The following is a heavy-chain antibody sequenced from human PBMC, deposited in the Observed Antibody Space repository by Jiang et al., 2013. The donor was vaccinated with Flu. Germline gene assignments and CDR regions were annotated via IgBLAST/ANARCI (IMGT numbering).Heavy chain of an antibody. CDR1: GYTFTSYG. CDR3: ARGWEYGDYVVPAFDI. Sequence: KVSCKASGYTFTSYGISWVRQAPGQGLEWMGWISAYNGNTNYAQKLQGRVTMTTDTSTSTAYMELRSLRSDDTAVYYCARGWEYGDYVVPAFDIWGQGTMVTVSS. V-gene: IGHV1-18*01. D-gene: IGHD4-17*01. J-gene: IGHJ3*02. CDR2: ISAYNGNT.